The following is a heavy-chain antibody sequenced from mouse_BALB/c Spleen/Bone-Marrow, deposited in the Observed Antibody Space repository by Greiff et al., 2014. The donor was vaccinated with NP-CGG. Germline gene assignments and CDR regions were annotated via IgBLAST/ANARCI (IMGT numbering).Heavy chain of an antibody. CDR2: IWSGGGT. CDR3: ARKGYTGYFDV. Sequence: QVQLQQSGPSLVKPSQSLSITCTVSGFSLTTYGLHWVRQSPGKGLEWLGVIWSGGGTDYNAAFISRLIITKDNSKSQVFFKMNSLQTNDTAMYYCARKGYTGYFDVWGAGTTVTVSS. J-gene: IGHJ1*01. D-gene: IGHD2-2*01. V-gene: IGHV2-2*02. CDR1: GFSLTTYG.